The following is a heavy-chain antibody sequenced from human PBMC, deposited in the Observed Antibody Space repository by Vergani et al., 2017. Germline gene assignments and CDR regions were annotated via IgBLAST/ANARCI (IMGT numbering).Heavy chain of an antibody. Sequence: EVHLLESGGGLVQSGGSLRLSCAASGFTFSNSAVSWVRQAPGRGLAWVSSISGPGLSTYYADSVKGRFTISRDNSKNTLYLQMNSLRAEDTAVYYCAKDRYCSSTSCYGYMDVWGKGTTVTVSS. V-gene: IGHV3-23*01. CDR2: ISGPGLST. CDR1: GFTFSNSA. CDR3: AKDRYCSSTSCYGYMDV. J-gene: IGHJ6*03. D-gene: IGHD2-2*01.